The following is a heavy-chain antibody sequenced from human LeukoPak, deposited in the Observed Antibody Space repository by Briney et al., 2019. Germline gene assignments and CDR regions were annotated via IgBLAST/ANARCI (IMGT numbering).Heavy chain of an antibody. D-gene: IGHD3-10*01. J-gene: IGHJ3*02. CDR3: ATDRPPSTMAFVLGFDAFDI. CDR1: GYTLTEVS. V-gene: IGHV1-24*01. CDR2: FDPEDGET. Sequence: GASVKVSCKVSGYTLTEVSMHWVRQAPGKGLEWMGGFDPEDGETIYAQKFQGRVTMTEDTSTDTAYMELSSLRSEDTAVYYCATDRPPSTMAFVLGFDAFDIWGQGTMVTVSS.